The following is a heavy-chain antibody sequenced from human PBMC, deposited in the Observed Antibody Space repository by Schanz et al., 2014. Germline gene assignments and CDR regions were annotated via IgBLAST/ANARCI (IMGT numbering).Heavy chain of an antibody. CDR1: GYTFTTYY. Sequence: QVQLVQSGAEVKKPGVSVKVSCKASGYTFTTYYIHWVRQAPGQGLEWMGWMNPTTGNRGYAQNCQGSVSLTRKTSLKTAYIELTDLKLEDEVLKYYASEHGDRASWGQGTLIAVSS. J-gene: IGHJ4*02. CDR2: MNPTTGNR. V-gene: IGHV1-8*01. CDR3: ASEHGDRAS.